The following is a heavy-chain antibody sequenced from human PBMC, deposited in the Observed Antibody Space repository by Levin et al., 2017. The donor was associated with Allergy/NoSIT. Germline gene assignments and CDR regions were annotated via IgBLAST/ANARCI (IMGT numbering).Heavy chain of an antibody. J-gene: IGHJ6*02. CDR2: IASDGSHE. CDR3: ARCRYGSGSYMCYYAMDV. D-gene: IGHD3-10*01. CDR1: GFSFSNYA. Sequence: PGGSLRLSCTASGFSFSNYAMHWVRQAPGKGLEWVAVIASDGSHEYFADSVKGRFTISRDNAKNMLFLQMNSLRAEDTAVYYCARCRYGSGSYMCYYAMDVWGQGSPVTVSS. V-gene: IGHV3-30-3*01.